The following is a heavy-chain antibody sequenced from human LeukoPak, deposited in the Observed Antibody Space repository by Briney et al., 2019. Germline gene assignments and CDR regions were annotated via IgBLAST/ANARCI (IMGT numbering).Heavy chain of an antibody. Sequence: GSLRLSCAASGFTFSSYSMNWVRQAPGKGLEWVSSISSSSSYIYCADSVKGRFTISRDNAKNSLYLQMNSLRAEDTAVYYCARGMSGDYGKIDYWGQGNLVTVSS. D-gene: IGHD4-17*01. J-gene: IGHJ4*02. CDR3: ARGMSGDYGKIDY. V-gene: IGHV3-21*01. CDR1: GFTFSSYS. CDR2: ISSSSSYI.